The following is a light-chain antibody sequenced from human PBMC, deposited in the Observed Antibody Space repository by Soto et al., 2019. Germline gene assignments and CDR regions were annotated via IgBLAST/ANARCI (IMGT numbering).Light chain of an antibody. J-gene: IGLJ1*01. V-gene: IGLV2-23*01. CDR1: SSDVGSYNL. CDR3: CSYADSSRIYV. Sequence: QSVLTQPASVSGSPGQSITISCTGTSSDVGSYNLVSWYQQHPGKAPKLMIYEGSKRPSGISNRFSGSKSGNTASLTISGLQADDEAEYYCCSYADSSRIYVFGSGTKLTVL. CDR2: EGS.